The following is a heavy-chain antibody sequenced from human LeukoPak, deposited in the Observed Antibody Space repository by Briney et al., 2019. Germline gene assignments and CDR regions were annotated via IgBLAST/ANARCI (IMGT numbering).Heavy chain of an antibody. D-gene: IGHD2-15*01. CDR3: AKRGYCRGGTCFSHDAFDI. V-gene: IGHV3-30*18. CDR2: ISYDGGNI. Sequence: PGRSLRLSCAASGFIFSSYGMHWVRQAPGKGLEWVAVISYDGGNISYTDSVKGRFTISRDNSKNTLYLQMNSLRAEDTAVYYSAKRGYCRGGTCFSHDAFDIWGQGTVVTVSS. CDR1: GFIFSSYG. J-gene: IGHJ3*02.